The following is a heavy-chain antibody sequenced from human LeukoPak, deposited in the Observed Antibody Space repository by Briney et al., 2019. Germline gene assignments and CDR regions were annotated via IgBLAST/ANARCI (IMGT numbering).Heavy chain of an antibody. CDR2: ISYDGSNK. D-gene: IGHD3-22*01. CDR1: GFTFSSYG. J-gene: IGHJ3*02. Sequence: GRSLRLSCAASGFTFSSYGMHWVRQAPCKGLEWVAVISYDGSNKYYADSVKGRFTISRDNSKNTLYLQMNSLRAEDTAVYYCAKLVDSSGYYSYDAFDIWGQGTMVTVSS. CDR3: AKLVDSSGYYSYDAFDI. V-gene: IGHV3-30*18.